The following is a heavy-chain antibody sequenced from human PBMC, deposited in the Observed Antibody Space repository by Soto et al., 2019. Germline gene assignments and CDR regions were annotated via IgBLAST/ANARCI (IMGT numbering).Heavy chain of an antibody. CDR2: TYYRSKWYN. J-gene: IGHJ4*02. Sequence: SRTLSLTCAISVDSVSSNSAAWNWIRQSPSRGLEWLGRTYYRSKWYNDYALSVRSRITINPDTSKSQFSLRLKSVTPEDTAVYYCAREPKVDSSSWTGYYFDYWGQGTLVTVSS. V-gene: IGHV6-1*01. CDR1: VDSVSSNSAA. CDR3: AREPKVDSSSWTGYYFDY. D-gene: IGHD6-13*01.